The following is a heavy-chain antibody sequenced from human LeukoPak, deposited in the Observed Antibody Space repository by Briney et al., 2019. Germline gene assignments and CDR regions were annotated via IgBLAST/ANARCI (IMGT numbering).Heavy chain of an antibody. D-gene: IGHD6-19*01. J-gene: IGHJ4*02. CDR3: AGPDRHSTGWRTDY. V-gene: IGHV4-61*01. CDR1: GGSVSSGSYY. CDR2: IYYSGST. Sequence: SETLSLTCTVSGGSVSSGSYYWSWIRQPPGTGLEWIGYIYYSGSTNYNPSLKSRVTISEDKSKNQFSLNLSSVTAADTAVYYCAGPDRHSTGWRTDYWGQGTLVTVSS.